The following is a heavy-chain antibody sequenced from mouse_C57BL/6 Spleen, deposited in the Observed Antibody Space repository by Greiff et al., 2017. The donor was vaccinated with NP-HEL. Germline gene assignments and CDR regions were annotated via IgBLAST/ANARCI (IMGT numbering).Heavy chain of an antibody. D-gene: IGHD4-1*01. Sequence: QVQLQQSGAELVMPGASVKLSCKASGYTFTSYWMHWVKQRPGQGLEWIGEIDPSDSYTNYNQKFKGKSTLTVDKSSSTAYMQLSSLTSEDSAVYYCARLLGPGAYWGQGTLVTVSA. V-gene: IGHV1-69*01. CDR2: IDPSDSYT. J-gene: IGHJ3*01. CDR3: ARLLGPGAY. CDR1: GYTFTSYW.